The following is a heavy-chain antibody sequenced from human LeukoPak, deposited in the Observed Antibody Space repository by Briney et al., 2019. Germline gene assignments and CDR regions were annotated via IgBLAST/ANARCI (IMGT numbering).Heavy chain of an antibody. Sequence: ASVKVSCKASGYTFTSYAMHWVRQAPGQRLEWMGWINAGNGNTKYSQKFQGRVTITRDTSASTAYRELSSLRSEDTAVYYCARDPSLRYGSGSYGPEGWFDPWGQGTLVTVSS. CDR1: GYTFTSYA. V-gene: IGHV1-3*01. D-gene: IGHD3-10*01. J-gene: IGHJ5*02. CDR2: INAGNGNT. CDR3: ARDPSLRYGSGSYGPEGWFDP.